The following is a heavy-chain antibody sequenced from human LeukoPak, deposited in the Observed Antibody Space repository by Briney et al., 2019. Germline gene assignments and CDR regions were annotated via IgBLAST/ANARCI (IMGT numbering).Heavy chain of an antibody. CDR1: GFTFRTYG. CDR3: ARGEYYHESSGYPNY. CDR2: IWYDGRTQ. Sequence: GSLILSCAASGFTFRTYGMYWVRQAPGKGLEWVAVIWYDGRTQFYAESVKGRFAVSRDNSKNTLYLQMNSLRAEDTAVYHCARGEYYHESSGYPNYWGQGTLVTVSS. J-gene: IGHJ4*02. D-gene: IGHD3-22*01. V-gene: IGHV3-33*01.